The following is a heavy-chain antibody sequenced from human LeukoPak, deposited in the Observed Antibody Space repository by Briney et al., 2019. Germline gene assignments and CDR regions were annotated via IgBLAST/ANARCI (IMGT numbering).Heavy chain of an antibody. V-gene: IGHV3-23*01. CDR3: AKDGRRYSSSWYASWFDP. CDR1: GFTFSSYA. CDR2: ISGSGGST. Sequence: PGGSLRLSCAASGFTFSSYAMSWVRQAPGKGLEWVSAISGSGGSTYYADSVKGRFTISRDNSKNTLYLQMNSLRAEDTAVYYCAKDGRRYSSSWYASWFDPWGQGTLVTVSS. D-gene: IGHD6-13*01. J-gene: IGHJ5*02.